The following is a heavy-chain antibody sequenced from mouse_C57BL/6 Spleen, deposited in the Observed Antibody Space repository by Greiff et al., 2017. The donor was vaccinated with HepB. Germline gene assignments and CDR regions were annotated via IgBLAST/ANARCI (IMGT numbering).Heavy chain of an antibody. CDR3: ARSERYYYGSSALDY. CDR2: IYPRNGGT. D-gene: IGHD1-1*01. Sequence: QVQLQQPGTELVKPGASVKLSCKASGYTFTSYWMHWVKQRPGHGLEWIGNIYPRNGGTNYNEKFKSKATLTVDKSSSTAYMQLSSLTSEDSAVYYCARSERYYYGSSALDYWGQGTTLTVSS. V-gene: IGHV1-53*01. J-gene: IGHJ2*01. CDR1: GYTFTSYW.